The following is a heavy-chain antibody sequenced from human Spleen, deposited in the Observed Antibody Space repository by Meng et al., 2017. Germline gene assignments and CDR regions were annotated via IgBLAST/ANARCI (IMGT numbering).Heavy chain of an antibody. V-gene: IGHV3-66*02. D-gene: IGHD5-24*01. Sequence: GESLKISCAASGFTVSSNEMSWVRQAPGKGLEWVSVIYSGGSTYYADSVKGRFTISRDNSKNTLYLQMNSLRAEDTAVYYCARDGYKFDAFYYGLAVWGQGNTVNGAS. CDR2: IYSGGST. CDR3: ARDGYKFDAFYYGLAV. CDR1: GFTVSSNE. J-gene: IGHJ6*02.